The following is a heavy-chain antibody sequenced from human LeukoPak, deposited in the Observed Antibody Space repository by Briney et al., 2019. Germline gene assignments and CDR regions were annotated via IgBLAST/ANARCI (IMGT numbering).Heavy chain of an antibody. D-gene: IGHD6-19*01. CDR1: GFTFSSYS. J-gene: IGHJ4*02. CDR2: ISSSSSYI. V-gene: IGHV3-21*01. CDR3: ARDVGIAVADVDY. Sequence: GGSLRLSCAASGFTFSSYSMNWVRQAPGKGLEWVSSISSSSSYIYYADSVKGRFTISTDNAKNSLYMQMNSLRAEDTAVYYCARDVGIAVADVDYWGQGTLVTVSS.